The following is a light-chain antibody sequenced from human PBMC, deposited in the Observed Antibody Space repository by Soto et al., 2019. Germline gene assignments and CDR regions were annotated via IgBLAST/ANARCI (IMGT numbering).Light chain of an antibody. CDR1: SSDVGDYKY. Sequence: QSALTQPASVSGSPGQSITISCTGTSSDVGDYKYVSWYQQPPGKAPKLIIHDVSNRPSGVSNRFSGSKSGNTASLTISGLQAEDEADYYCSSYIPSSTLVLFGGGTKLTVL. V-gene: IGLV2-14*01. CDR2: DVS. CDR3: SSYIPSSTLVL. J-gene: IGLJ3*02.